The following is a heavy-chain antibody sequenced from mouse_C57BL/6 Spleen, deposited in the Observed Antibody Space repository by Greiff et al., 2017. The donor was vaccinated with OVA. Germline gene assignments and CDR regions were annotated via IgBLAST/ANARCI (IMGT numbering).Heavy chain of an antibody. D-gene: IGHD2-5*01. V-gene: IGHV1-69*01. J-gene: IGHJ4*01. Sequence: VQLQQSGAELVMPGASVKLSCKASGYTFTSYWMHWVKQRPGQGLEWIGEIDPYDSYTNYNQKFKGKTTLTVDKSSSTAYMQLRSLTSEGSSVYYCAILAYYSNYNARGYWGQGTSVTVSS. CDR2: IDPYDSYT. CDR1: GYTFTSYW. CDR3: AILAYYSNYNARGY.